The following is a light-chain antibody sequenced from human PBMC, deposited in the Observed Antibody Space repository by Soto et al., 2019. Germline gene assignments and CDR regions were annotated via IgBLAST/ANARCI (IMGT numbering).Light chain of an antibody. CDR2: DVS. Sequence: QSALTQPASVSGSPGQSITISCTGSSSDVGGYNYVSWYQQHPGKAPKLMIYDVSNRPSGVPNRFSGSKSGNTASLTISGLQAEAEADYYCSSYTSSSPYVFGTGTKVTVL. V-gene: IGLV2-14*01. CDR1: SSDVGGYNY. J-gene: IGLJ1*01. CDR3: SSYTSSSPYV.